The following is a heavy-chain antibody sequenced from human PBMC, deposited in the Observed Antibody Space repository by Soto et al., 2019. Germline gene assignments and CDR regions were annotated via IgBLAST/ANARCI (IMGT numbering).Heavy chain of an antibody. Sequence: GGSLRLSCAASGFTFSSYAMHWVRQAPGKGLEYVSAISSYGGSTYYANSVKGRFTISRDNSKNTLYLQMGSLRAEDMAVYYCARDPDSSGYYHFDYWGQGTLVTVSS. CDR1: GFTFSSYA. CDR2: ISSYGGST. J-gene: IGHJ4*02. V-gene: IGHV3-64*01. CDR3: ARDPDSSGYYHFDY. D-gene: IGHD3-22*01.